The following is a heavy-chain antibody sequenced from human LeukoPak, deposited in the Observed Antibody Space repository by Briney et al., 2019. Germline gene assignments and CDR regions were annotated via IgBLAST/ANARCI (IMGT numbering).Heavy chain of an antibody. CDR1: GGTFSSYA. D-gene: IGHD6-19*01. Sequence: ASVKVSCKASGGTFSSYAISWVRQAPGQGLEWMGRIIPIFGTANYAQKFQGRVTITADKSTSTAYMELSSPRSEDTAVYYCARDEGIAVAGTSPGSYYYYYMDVWGKGTTVTVSS. CDR3: ARDEGIAVAGTSPGSYYYYYMDV. CDR2: IIPIFGTA. V-gene: IGHV1-69*06. J-gene: IGHJ6*03.